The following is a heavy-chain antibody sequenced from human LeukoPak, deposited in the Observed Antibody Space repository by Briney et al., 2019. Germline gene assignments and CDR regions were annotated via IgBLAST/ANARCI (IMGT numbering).Heavy chain of an antibody. D-gene: IGHD5-24*01. Sequence: PGGSLRLSCAASGFTSSSYEMNWVRQAPGKGLEWVSYISSSSSTIYYADSVKGRFTISRDNAKNSLYLQMNSLRAEDTAVYYCAREGGGYNNKGFDYWGQGTLVTVSS. V-gene: IGHV3-48*01. CDR2: ISSSSSTI. J-gene: IGHJ4*02. CDR1: GFTSSSYE. CDR3: AREGGGYNNKGFDY.